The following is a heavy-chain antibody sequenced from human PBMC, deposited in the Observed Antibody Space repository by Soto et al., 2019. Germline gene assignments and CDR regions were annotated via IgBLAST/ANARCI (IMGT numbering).Heavy chain of an antibody. CDR3: ARALGIAAAGSFWFDP. D-gene: IGHD6-13*01. CDR1: GGSMSSGHYY. CDR2: IFYSGST. J-gene: IGHJ5*02. Sequence: SETLSLTCTVSGGSMSSGHYYWTWIHQHPEKGLEWIGYIFYSGSTQYNPSLRSRPTISIDTSETHFSLRLSSVTAADTAVYYCARALGIAAAGSFWFDPWGQGTLVTVSS. V-gene: IGHV4-31*03.